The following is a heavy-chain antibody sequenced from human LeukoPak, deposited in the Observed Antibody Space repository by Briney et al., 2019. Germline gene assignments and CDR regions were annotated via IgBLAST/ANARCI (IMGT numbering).Heavy chain of an antibody. CDR3: ARDLKDDGFGAEGSLDF. Sequence: ASVKVSCKASGYTFTGYYMHWVRQAPGQGLEWMGWINPNNGGTYYAERFQGRVTMTRDTSAYTVYMELDRLRHDDTAVYFCARDLKDDGFGAEGSLDFWGQGTLVTVSS. D-gene: IGHD3-10*01. CDR1: GYTFTGYY. J-gene: IGHJ4*02. CDR2: INPNNGGT. V-gene: IGHV1-2*02.